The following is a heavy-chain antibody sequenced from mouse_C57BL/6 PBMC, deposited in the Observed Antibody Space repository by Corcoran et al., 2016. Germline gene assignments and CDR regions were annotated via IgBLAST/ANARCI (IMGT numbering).Heavy chain of an antibody. CDR1: GYTFTDYY. Sequence: EVQLQQSGHELVKPGASVKISCKASGYTFTDYYMNWVKQSHGKSLEWIGDINPNNGGTSYNQKFKGKATLTVDKTSSTAYMELRSLTSEDSAVYYCAKIWLLPGYFDYWGQGTTLTVSS. D-gene: IGHD1-1*02. V-gene: IGHV1-26*01. CDR2: INPNNGGT. CDR3: AKIWLLPGYFDY. J-gene: IGHJ2*01.